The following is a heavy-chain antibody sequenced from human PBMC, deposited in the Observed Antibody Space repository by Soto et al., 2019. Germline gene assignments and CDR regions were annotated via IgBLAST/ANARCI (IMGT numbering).Heavy chain of an antibody. D-gene: IGHD3-3*01. V-gene: IGHV3-7*01. Sequence: PGGSLRLSCAASGFTFSSYWMSWVRQAPGKGLEWVANIKQDGSEKYYVDSVKGRFTISRDNAKNSLYLQMNSLRAEDTAVYYCARDEAPPRLRFLEWLPRGLPGAFDYWGQGTLVTVSS. CDR2: IKQDGSEK. CDR1: GFTFSSYW. CDR3: ARDEAPPRLRFLEWLPRGLPGAFDY. J-gene: IGHJ4*02.